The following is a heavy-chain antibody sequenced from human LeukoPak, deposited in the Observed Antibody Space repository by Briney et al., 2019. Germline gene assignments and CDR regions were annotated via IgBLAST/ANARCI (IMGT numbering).Heavy chain of an antibody. CDR1: GGSFSGYY. Sequence: SETLSLTCAVYGGSFSGYYWSWIRRPPGKGLEWIGEINHSGSTNYNPSLKSRVTISVDTSKNQFSLKLSSVTAADTAVYYSARRAEITMIVVATRGMDVWGQGTTVTVSS. D-gene: IGHD3-22*01. CDR2: INHSGST. CDR3: ARRAEITMIVVATRGMDV. J-gene: IGHJ6*02. V-gene: IGHV4-34*01.